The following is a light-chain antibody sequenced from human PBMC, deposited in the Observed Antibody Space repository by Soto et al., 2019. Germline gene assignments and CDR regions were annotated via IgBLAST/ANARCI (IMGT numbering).Light chain of an antibody. V-gene: IGLV2-14*01. CDR2: EVS. Sequence: QSALTQPASVSGSPGHSITISCTGTSSDVGGFGYVSWFQQHPGKAPKLIIYEVSNRPSGVSIRFSGSKSGNTASLTVSGLQAEDEADYYCASFTRSNTWVIGGGTKLTVL. CDR1: SSDVGGFGY. J-gene: IGLJ3*02. CDR3: ASFTRSNTWV.